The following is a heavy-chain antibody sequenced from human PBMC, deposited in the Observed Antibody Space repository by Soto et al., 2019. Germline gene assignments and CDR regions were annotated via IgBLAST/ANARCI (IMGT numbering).Heavy chain of an antibody. CDR2: IIPIFGTA. Sequence: GASVKVSCKASGGTFSSYAISWVRQAPGQGLEWMGGIIPIFGTANYAQKFQGRVTITADESTSTAYMELSSLRSEDTAVYYCASFVFGSRYNWNYEPFDYWGQGTLVTVSS. CDR1: GGTFSSYA. V-gene: IGHV1-69*13. D-gene: IGHD1-7*01. J-gene: IGHJ4*02. CDR3: ASFVFGSRYNWNYEPFDY.